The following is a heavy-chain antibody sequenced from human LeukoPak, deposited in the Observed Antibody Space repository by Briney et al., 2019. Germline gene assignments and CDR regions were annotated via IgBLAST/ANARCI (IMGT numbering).Heavy chain of an antibody. V-gene: IGHV4-4*09. CDR2: IYTSGST. Sequence: SETLSLTCTVSGGSISSYYWSWIRQPPGKGLEWIGYIYTSGSTNYNPSLKSRVTISVDTSKNQFSLKLSSVTAADTAVYYCAGVGATEFDYWGQGTTVTVSS. D-gene: IGHD1-26*01. CDR3: AGVGATEFDY. CDR1: GGSISSYY. J-gene: IGHJ4*03.